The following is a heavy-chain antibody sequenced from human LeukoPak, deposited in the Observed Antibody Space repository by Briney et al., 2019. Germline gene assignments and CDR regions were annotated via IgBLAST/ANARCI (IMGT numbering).Heavy chain of an antibody. CDR1: GYTFTSYA. V-gene: IGHV1-3*01. J-gene: IGHJ4*02. Sequence: GASVKVSCKASGYTFTSYAMHWVRQAPGQRLEWMGWINAGNGNTKYSQKFQVRVTITSDTSASTVYMEMSSLRSEATAVYYCARDSEGSASYYPYWGQGTLVTVSS. CDR2: INAGNGNT. CDR3: ARDSEGSASYYPY. D-gene: IGHD3-10*01.